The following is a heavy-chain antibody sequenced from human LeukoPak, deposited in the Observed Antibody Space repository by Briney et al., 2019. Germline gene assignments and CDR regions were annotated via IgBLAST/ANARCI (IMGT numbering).Heavy chain of an antibody. V-gene: IGHV3-23*01. D-gene: IGHD1-26*01. Sequence: SGGSPRLSCAASGFIFSNYAMTWVRQAPGKGLEWVSGISDNGGSTYYADSVKGRFTISRDNSKNTLYLQMNSLRAEDTAVYHCATDLVGPTRGPFDYWGQGTLVTVSS. CDR2: ISDNGGST. CDR3: ATDLVGPTRGPFDY. CDR1: GFIFSNYA. J-gene: IGHJ4*02.